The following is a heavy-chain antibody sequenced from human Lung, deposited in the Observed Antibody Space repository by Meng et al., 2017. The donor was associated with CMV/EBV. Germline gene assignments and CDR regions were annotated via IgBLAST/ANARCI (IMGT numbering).Heavy chain of an antibody. D-gene: IGHD2-2*01. CDR3: ARTPGVCSSTSCLGGYYYGMDV. J-gene: IGHJ6*02. V-gene: IGHV1-69*05. CDR2: IIPIFGTA. CDR1: GGTFSRYA. Sequence: SXXVSXKASGGTFSRYAISWVRQAPGQGLEWMGGIIPIFGTANYAQKFQGRVTITTDESTNTAYMELSSLRSDDTAVYYCARTPGVCSSTSCLGGYYYGMDVWXQGTTVTVSS.